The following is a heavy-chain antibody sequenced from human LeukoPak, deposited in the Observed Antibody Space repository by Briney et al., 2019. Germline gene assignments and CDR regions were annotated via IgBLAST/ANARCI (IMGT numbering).Heavy chain of an antibody. J-gene: IGHJ4*02. CDR3: ARDDGSGSPFDY. CDR1: GYSISSGYY. D-gene: IGHD3-10*01. V-gene: IGHV4-38-2*02. CDR2: IYHSGST. Sequence: SETLSLTCTVSGYSISSGYYWGWIRQPPGKGLEWIEGIYHSGSTCYNPSLKSRVTISVDTSKNQFSLKLSSVTAADTAVYYCARDDGSGSPFDYWGQGTLVTVSS.